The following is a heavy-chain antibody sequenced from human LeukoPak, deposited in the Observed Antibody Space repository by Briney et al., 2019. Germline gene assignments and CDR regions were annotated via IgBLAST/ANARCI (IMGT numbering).Heavy chain of an antibody. V-gene: IGHV2-5*01. D-gene: IGHD6-13*01. CDR2: IYWNDDK. J-gene: IGHJ4*02. Sequence: ESGPTLVNPSQTLTLTCTFSGFSLSTYGVGVGWIRQPPGKALEWLSLIYWNDDKRYRPSLKSRLTITKDSSKNQVVLTMTNMDPLDTATYYCAHRLASEYSTSWRYSDYWGQGTLVTVSS. CDR3: AHRLASEYSTSWRYSDY. CDR1: GFSLSTYGVG.